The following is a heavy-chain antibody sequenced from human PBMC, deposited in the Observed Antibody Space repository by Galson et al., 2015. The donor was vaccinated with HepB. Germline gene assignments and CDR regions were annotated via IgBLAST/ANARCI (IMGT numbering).Heavy chain of an antibody. CDR1: GYKFTDYG. V-gene: IGHV1-18*01. CDR2: ISAYSGNT. Sequence: SVKVSCKASGYKFTDYGITWVRQAPGQGLEWMGWISAYSGNTDYAQKLQGRITMTTDTPTSTAYMELKNLRSDDTAVYYCARGGRVVVITAVDYWGQGTLVTVSS. D-gene: IGHD2-15*01. J-gene: IGHJ4*02. CDR3: ARGGRVVVITAVDY.